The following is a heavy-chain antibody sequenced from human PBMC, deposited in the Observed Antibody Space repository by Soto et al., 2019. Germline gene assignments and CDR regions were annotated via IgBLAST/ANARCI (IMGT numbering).Heavy chain of an antibody. CDR1: GGSIRSSSYY. J-gene: IGHJ3*02. D-gene: IGHD2-2*01. Sequence: SETLSLTRTVSGGSIRSSSYYWGWVRQPPGKGLEGNGRIYYSGSTYYNPSLKSRVTISVDTSKNQFSLKLSSVTAADTSVYYCARRVRDIVVVPAAGKRGYDAFDIWGQGTMVTVSS. V-gene: IGHV4-39*01. CDR3: ARRVRDIVVVPAAGKRGYDAFDI. CDR2: IYYSGST.